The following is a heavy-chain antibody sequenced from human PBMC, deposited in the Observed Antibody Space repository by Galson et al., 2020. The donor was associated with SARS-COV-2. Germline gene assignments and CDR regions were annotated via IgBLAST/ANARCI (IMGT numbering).Heavy chain of an antibody. Sequence: SQTLSLTCAVSGGSISSSGYYWSWIRQHPGKGLDWIGNIYYSGSTYYNPSLNSRVTISVDTSKNQLSLKLRSVTAADTAVYYCARVGARGILLMYNWLDPWGQGTLVTVSS. V-gene: IGHV4-31*02. J-gene: IGHJ5*02. D-gene: IGHD3-16*01. CDR3: ARVGARGILLMYNWLDP. CDR1: GGSISSSGYY. CDR2: IYYSGST.